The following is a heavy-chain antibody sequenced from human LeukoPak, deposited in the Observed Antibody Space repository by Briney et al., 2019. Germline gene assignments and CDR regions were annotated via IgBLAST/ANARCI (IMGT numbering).Heavy chain of an antibody. V-gene: IGHV3-21*01. CDR2: ISSSSSYI. D-gene: IGHD6-13*01. Sequence: GGSLRLSCAASGFTFSSYSMNWVRQAPGKGLEWASSISSSSSYIYYADSVKGRFTISRDNAKNSLYLQMNSLRAEDTAVYYCATGGPYSSSWPRSYWGQGTLVTVSS. CDR3: ATGGPYSSSWPRSY. J-gene: IGHJ4*02. CDR1: GFTFSSYS.